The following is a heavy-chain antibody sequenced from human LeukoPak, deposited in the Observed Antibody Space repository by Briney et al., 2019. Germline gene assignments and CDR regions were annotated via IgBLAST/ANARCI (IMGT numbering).Heavy chain of an antibody. Sequence: PGRSLRLSCAASGFTFSSYAMHWVRQAPGKGLEWVAVISYDGSNKYYADSVKGRFTISRDNSKNTLYLQMNSLRAEDTAVYYCARGTTGDYWGQGTLVTVSS. CDR3: ARGTTGDY. D-gene: IGHD1-1*01. CDR1: GFTFSSYA. J-gene: IGHJ4*02. V-gene: IGHV3-30-3*01. CDR2: ISYDGSNK.